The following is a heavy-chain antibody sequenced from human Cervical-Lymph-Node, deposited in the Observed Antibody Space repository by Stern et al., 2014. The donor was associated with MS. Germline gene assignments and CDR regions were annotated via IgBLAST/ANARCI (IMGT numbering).Heavy chain of an antibody. J-gene: IGHJ4*02. V-gene: IGHV1-2*02. CDR1: GYTFTGYY. Sequence: VQLVESGAEVKKPGASVKVSCKASGYTFTGYYMHWVRQAPGQGLEWMGWINPNIGGTNYPQKFQGRVTLTRDTSTSTAYMELSRLRSDDPAVYYCARDSSWLYYFDYWGQGTLVTVSS. CDR3: ARDSSWLYYFDY. CDR2: INPNIGGT. D-gene: IGHD6-13*01.